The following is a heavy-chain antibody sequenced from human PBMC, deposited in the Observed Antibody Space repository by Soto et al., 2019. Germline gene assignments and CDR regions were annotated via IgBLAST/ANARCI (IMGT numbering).Heavy chain of an antibody. J-gene: IGHJ4*02. CDR1: GFTFSSYA. V-gene: IGHV3-64D*08. D-gene: IGHD3-22*01. Sequence: EVQLVESGGGLVQPGGSLRLSCSASGFTFSSYAMHWVRQAPGKGLEYVSAISSNGGSTNYADYVKGRFTISRYNSKNTLYLQMSSLRAEDTAVYYCVKGNYYDSSGYYSHNLFDYWGQGTLVTVSS. CDR2: ISSNGGST. CDR3: VKGNYYDSSGYYSHNLFDY.